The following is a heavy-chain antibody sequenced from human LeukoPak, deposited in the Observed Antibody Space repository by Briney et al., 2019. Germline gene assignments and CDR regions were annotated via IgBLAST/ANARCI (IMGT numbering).Heavy chain of an antibody. J-gene: IGHJ4*02. CDR3: ARDQTPFY. CDR1: GFTFSGSA. D-gene: IGHD2-15*01. Sequence: GGSLRLSCAASGFTFSGSAMHWVRQASGKGLEWVGRIRSKANSYATAYAASVKGRFTISRDDSKNTAYLQMNSLKTEDTAVYYCARDQTPFYWGQGSLVTVSS. CDR2: IRSKANSYAT. V-gene: IGHV3-73*01.